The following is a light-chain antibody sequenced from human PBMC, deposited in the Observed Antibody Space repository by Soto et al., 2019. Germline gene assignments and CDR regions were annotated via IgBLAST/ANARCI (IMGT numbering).Light chain of an antibody. CDR3: QQFSSYPLT. Sequence: EIVLTQSPATLSLSPGERATLSCRASQSVSSYLAWYQQKPGQAPRLLIYGASTRATGIPARFSGSGSGTDFTLTISSLEPEDFAVYYCQQFSSYPLTFGGGTKVDI. CDR2: GAS. V-gene: IGKV3-11*01. J-gene: IGKJ4*01. CDR1: QSVSSY.